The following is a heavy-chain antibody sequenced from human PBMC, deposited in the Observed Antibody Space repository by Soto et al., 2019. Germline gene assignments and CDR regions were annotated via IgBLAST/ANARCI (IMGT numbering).Heavy chain of an antibody. V-gene: IGHV1-18*01. CDR1: GYTFTSYG. CDR3: ARETREQLVRLVDSYYYMDV. CDR2: ISAYNGNT. Sequence: ASVKVSCKASGYTFTSYGISWVRQAPGQGLEWMGWISAYNGNTNYAQKLQGRVTMTTDTSTSTAYMELRSLRSDDTAVYYCARETREQLVRLVDSYYYMDVWGKGTTVTVSS. D-gene: IGHD6-6*01. J-gene: IGHJ6*03.